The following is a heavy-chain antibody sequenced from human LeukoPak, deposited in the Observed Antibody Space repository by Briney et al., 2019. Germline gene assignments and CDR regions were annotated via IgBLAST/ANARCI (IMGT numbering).Heavy chain of an antibody. V-gene: IGHV1-69*06. Sequence: SVKVSCKASGDTFSSYAISWVRQAPGQGLDWRGGIIPIFGTANYAQNFQGRVTITADKYMSTAYMELSSLRSEDTAVYYCARRPYYYGSGSYEGALDIWGQGTMVIVSS. CDR1: GDTFSSYA. J-gene: IGHJ3*02. CDR2: IIPIFGTA. CDR3: ARRPYYYGSGSYEGALDI. D-gene: IGHD3-10*01.